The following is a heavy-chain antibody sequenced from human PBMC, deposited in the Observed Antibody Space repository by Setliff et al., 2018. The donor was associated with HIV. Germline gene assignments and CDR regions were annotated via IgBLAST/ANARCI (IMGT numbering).Heavy chain of an antibody. Sequence: SETLSLTCAVSGGSISSGNYHWSWIRQPAGKGLEWIGHIYTSGSTDYNPSLRSRVTISVDTSKNQFSLKLSSVTAADTAVYYCARRMEMTPIGYWGQGTLVTVSS. CDR1: GGSISSGNYH. CDR3: ARRMEMTPIGY. CDR2: IYTSGST. V-gene: IGHV4-61*09. J-gene: IGHJ4*02. D-gene: IGHD2-15*01.